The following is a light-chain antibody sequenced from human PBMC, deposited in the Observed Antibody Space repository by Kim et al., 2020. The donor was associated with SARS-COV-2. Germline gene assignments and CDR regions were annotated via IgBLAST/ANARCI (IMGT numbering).Light chain of an antibody. J-gene: IGKJ1*01. Sequence: SPGERATVSCRASQSVSANYLAGYQHKRGQAPRLLIYGASTRATGIPDRFSGSGSGTDFTITISRLEPEDFAVYYCQQYGSLPRTFGQGTKVDIK. CDR1: QSVSANY. V-gene: IGKV3-20*01. CDR2: GAS. CDR3: QQYGSLPRT.